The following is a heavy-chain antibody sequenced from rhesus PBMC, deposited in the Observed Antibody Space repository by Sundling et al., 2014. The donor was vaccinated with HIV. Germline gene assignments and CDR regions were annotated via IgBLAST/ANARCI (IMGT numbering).Heavy chain of an antibody. V-gene: IGHV4-65*02. CDR2: SVVVVGAP. J-gene: IGHJ4*01. D-gene: IGHD6-31*01. CDR3: ASYTPSSGSFDY. Sequence: QVQLQESGPGLVKASETLSLTCAVSGTSISSNDWWSWIRQPPRGRAWSGLGISVVVVGAPTTTPSLKSRVTISTDTSKNQFSLKLSSVTAADTAVYFCASYTPSSGSFDYWGQGVLVTVSS. CDR1: GTSISSNDW.